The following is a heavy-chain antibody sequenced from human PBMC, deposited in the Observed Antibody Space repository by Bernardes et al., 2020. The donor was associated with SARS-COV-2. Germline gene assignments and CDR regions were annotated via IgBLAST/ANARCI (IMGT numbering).Heavy chain of an antibody. CDR1: GLTFRNYA. CDR3: AKVVSGPVVGEDSFDS. CDR2: LSGSGNTA. D-gene: IGHD2-21*01. J-gene: IGHJ4*02. V-gene: IGHV3-23*01. Sequence: GGSLRLSCEASGLTFRNYAMSWVRQAPGKGLEWVSALSGSGNTAYYADSVRGRFTISRDNSKNTLYLQMNSLRVDDTAIFYCAKVVSGPVVGEDSFDSWGQGTLVIGSS.